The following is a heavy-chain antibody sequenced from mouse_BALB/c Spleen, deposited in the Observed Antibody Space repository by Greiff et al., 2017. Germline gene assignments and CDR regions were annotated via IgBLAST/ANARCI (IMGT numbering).Heavy chain of an antibody. CDR2: ILPGSGST. J-gene: IGHJ2*01. V-gene: IGHV1-9*01. Sequence: QVQLKQSGAELMKPGASVKISCKATGYTFSSYWIEWVKQRPGHGLEWIGEILPGSGSTNYNEKFKGKATFTADTSSNTAYMQLSSLTSEDSAVYYCARSGTTGNFDYWGQGTTLTVSS. CDR1: GYTFSSYW. CDR3: ARSGTTGNFDY. D-gene: IGHD1-1*01.